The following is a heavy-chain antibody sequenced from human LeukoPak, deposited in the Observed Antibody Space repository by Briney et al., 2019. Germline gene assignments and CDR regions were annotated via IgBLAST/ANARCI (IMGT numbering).Heavy chain of an antibody. CDR1: GFTFSSYG. CDR3: ARDLHYDSSGYYGGGFDY. Sequence: AGGSLRLSCAASGFTFSSYGMHWVRQAPGKGLEWVAVISYDGSNKYYADSVKGRFTISRDNSKNTLYLQMNSLRAEDTAVYYCARDLHYDSSGYYGGGFDYWGQGTLVTVSS. CDR2: ISYDGSNK. J-gene: IGHJ4*02. D-gene: IGHD3-22*01. V-gene: IGHV3-30*03.